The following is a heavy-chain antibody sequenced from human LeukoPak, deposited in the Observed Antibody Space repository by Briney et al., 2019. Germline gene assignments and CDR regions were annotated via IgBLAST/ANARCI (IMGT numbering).Heavy chain of an antibody. CDR2: IIHSGRT. Sequence: SETLSLTCAVNGGSFSGYYWTWIRQSPGKGLEWIGEIIHSGRTNYSPSLKSRLTLSVDPSMNHFSLKLTSVTAADTAVYYCAREGMWLAYWGQGTLVTVSS. D-gene: IGHD6-19*01. CDR3: AREGMWLAY. J-gene: IGHJ4*02. CDR1: GGSFSGYY. V-gene: IGHV4-34*12.